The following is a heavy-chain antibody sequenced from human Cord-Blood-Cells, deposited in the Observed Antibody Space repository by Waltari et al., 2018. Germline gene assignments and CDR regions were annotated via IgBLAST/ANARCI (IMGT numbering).Heavy chain of an antibody. D-gene: IGHD6-13*01. Sequence: QVQLVQSGAEVQKPGSSVKVSCRASGGTVPSYASRWVRQAPGQGLEWMGGIIPIFGTANYAQKFQGRVTITADESTSTAYMELSSLRSEDTAVYYCARGSSSWYDYWGQGTLVTVSS. J-gene: IGHJ4*02. V-gene: IGHV1-69*01. CDR2: IIPIFGTA. CDR1: GGTVPSYA. CDR3: ARGSSSWYDY.